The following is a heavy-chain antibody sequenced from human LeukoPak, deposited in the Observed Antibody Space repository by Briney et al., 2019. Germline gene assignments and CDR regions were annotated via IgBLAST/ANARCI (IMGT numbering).Heavy chain of an antibody. V-gene: IGHV4-38-2*02. D-gene: IGHD3-10*01. CDR3: ARGTYGSGRTYYYGMDV. CDR1: GYSISSGYY. J-gene: IGHJ6*02. Sequence: SETLSLTCTVSGYSISSGYYWGWIRQPPGKGLEWIGRIYTSGSTNYNPSLKSRVTISADTSKNQFSLKLSSVTAADTAVYYCARGTYGSGRTYYYGMDVWGQGTTVTVSS. CDR2: IYTSGST.